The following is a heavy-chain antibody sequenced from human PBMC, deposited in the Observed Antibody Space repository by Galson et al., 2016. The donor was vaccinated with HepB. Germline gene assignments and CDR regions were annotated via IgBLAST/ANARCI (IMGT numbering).Heavy chain of an antibody. J-gene: IGHJ4*02. D-gene: IGHD1-1*01. CDR2: INAGDGDT. CDR1: GYTLSSYT. V-gene: IGHV1-3*01. CDR3: EKERAEETGWNDY. Sequence: SVQVSCKASGYTLSSYTMHWVRQVPEPGREWMGWINAGDGDTRSSQKFQGRSSSMRDSSANTAYIELSSLTSEDTAVYYCEKERAEETGWNDYWGQGTPVAVS.